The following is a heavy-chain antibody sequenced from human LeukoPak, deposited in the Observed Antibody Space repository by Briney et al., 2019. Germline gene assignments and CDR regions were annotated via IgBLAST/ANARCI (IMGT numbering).Heavy chain of an antibody. J-gene: IGHJ4*02. Sequence: GGSLRLPCAASGFTFRSYWMRWVRQAPGKGLEWVANTKQDGSEKNYVDSVKGRFTISRDNAKNSLYLQMNSLRAEDTAVYYCASGLELDYWGQGTLVTVSS. CDR1: GFTFRSYW. CDR2: TKQDGSEK. V-gene: IGHV3-7*03. CDR3: ASGLELDY.